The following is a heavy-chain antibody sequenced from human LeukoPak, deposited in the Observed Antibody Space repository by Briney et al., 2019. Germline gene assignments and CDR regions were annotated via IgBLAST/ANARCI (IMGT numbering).Heavy chain of an antibody. D-gene: IGHD3-22*01. V-gene: IGHV4-34*10. CDR3: ARVSSGDFYRAFDI. CDR2: INYSVGA. Sequence: SESLSLTCAVYGGSFTDYYWTWIRQSPGKGLEWLGEINYSVGANYNPSLESRITMSLDTSKSQFSLQLTSVTAADTAVYYCARVSSGDFYRAFDIWGQGTMVTVSA. CDR1: GGSFTDYY. J-gene: IGHJ3*02.